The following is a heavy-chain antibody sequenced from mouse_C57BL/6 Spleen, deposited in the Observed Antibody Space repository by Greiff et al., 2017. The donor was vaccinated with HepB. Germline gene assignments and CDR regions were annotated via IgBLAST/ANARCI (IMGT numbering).Heavy chain of an antibody. CDR2: IDPENGDT. V-gene: IGHV14-4*01. Sequence: EVKLVESGAELVRPGASVKLSCTASGFNIKDDSMHWVKQRPEQGLEWIGWIDPENGDTEYASKFQGKATITADTSSNTAYLQLSSLTSEDTAVYYCTTPGLQAYWGQGTRVTVSA. CDR1: GFNIKDDS. J-gene: IGHJ3*01. D-gene: IGHD2-4*01. CDR3: TTPGLQAY.